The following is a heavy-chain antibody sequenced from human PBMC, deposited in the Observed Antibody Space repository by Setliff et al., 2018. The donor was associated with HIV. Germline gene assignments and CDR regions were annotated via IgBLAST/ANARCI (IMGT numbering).Heavy chain of an antibody. V-gene: IGHV3-33*01. CDR3: ARGQFRLRPDSLDL. D-gene: IGHD2-21*02. CDR2: VWYDGGKK. CDR1: GFTFSVYG. Sequence: LRLSCAASGFTFSVYGMHWVRQAPGKGLEWVAVVWYDGGKKYYADSVKGRFTISRDDSKNTLYLQMNSLRAEDTAVYYCARGQFRLRPDSLDLWGRGTLVTVSS. J-gene: IGHJ3*01.